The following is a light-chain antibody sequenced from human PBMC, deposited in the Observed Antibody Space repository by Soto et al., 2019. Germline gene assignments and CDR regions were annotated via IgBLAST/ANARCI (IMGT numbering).Light chain of an antibody. Sequence: EVVMRQSPATLSGSPGEGATLSCRASQVIGDTLAWYQHKPGQTPRLLIYDTSTRATGVPTRFSGSRSGAEFTLTIHSLQSEDFEVYYCQPYHTWRLPFGGGTKVDIK. CDR1: QVIGDT. CDR3: QPYHTWRLP. J-gene: IGKJ4*01. CDR2: DTS. V-gene: IGKV3-15*01.